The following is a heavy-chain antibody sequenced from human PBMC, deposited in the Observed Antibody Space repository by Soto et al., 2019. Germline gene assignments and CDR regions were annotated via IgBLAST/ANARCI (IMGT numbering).Heavy chain of an antibody. D-gene: IGHD1-1*01. CDR3: AREMYTHHPGAFDI. CDR2: IWYDGSNK. V-gene: IGHV3-33*01. CDR1: GFTFSSYG. J-gene: IGHJ3*02. Sequence: LRLSCAASGFTFSSYGMHWVRQAPGKGLEWVAVIWYDGSNKYYADSVKGRFTISRDNSKNTLYLQMNSLRAEDTAVYYCAREMYTHHPGAFDIWGQGTMVTVSS.